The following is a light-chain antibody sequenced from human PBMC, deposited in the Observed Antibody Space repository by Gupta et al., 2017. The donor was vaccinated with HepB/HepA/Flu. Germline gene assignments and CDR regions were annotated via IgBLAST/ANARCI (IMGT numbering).Light chain of an antibody. J-gene: IGKJ4*01. CDR1: QGISNH. CDR2: DAS. CDR3: QKHNSIPLT. Sequence: DIQMTQSPSSLSASVGDRVTITCRASQGISNHLAWYQQKPGKVPKLLIHDASTLQSGVPSRFSGSGSGTDFTLTISSLQPEDVATYYCQKHNSIPLTFGRGTKVEI. V-gene: IGKV1-27*01.